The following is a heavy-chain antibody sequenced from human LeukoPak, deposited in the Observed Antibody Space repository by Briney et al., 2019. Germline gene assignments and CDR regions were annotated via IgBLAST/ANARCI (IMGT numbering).Heavy chain of an antibody. V-gene: IGHV4-34*01. CDR3: AILKRRFDY. J-gene: IGHJ4*02. D-gene: IGHD6-25*01. CDR2: INHSGST. CDR1: GGSFSGYY. Sequence: PSETLSLTCAVYGGSFSGYYWSWIRQPPGKGLEWIGEINHSGSTNYNPSLKSRVTISVDMSKNQFSLKLSSVTAADTAVYYCAILKRRFDYWGQGTLVTVSS.